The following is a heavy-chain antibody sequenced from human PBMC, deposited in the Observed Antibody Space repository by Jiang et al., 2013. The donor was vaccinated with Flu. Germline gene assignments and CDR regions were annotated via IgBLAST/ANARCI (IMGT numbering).Heavy chain of an antibody. CDR3: TRAEYYYDSSGYSI. V-gene: IGHV3-73*01. J-gene: IGHJ4*02. Sequence: VQLVESGGGLVQPGGSLKLSCAASGFTFSGSAMHWVRQASGKGLEWVGRIRSKANSYATAYAASVKGRFTISRDDSKNTAYLQMNSLKTEDTAVYYCTRAEYYYDSSGYSIWGQGTLVTVSS. CDR1: GFTFSGSA. CDR2: IRSKANSYAT. D-gene: IGHD3-22*01.